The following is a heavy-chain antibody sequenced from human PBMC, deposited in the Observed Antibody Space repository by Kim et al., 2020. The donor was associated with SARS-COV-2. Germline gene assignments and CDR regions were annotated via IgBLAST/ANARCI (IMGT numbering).Heavy chain of an antibody. D-gene: IGHD3-22*01. J-gene: IGHJ4*02. CDR1: GFTFSSYG. CDR3: AKDRDSSGEYSVFFDY. V-gene: IGHV3-30*18. Sequence: GGSLRLSCAASGFTFSSYGMHWVRQAPGKGLEWVAVITYDGSNKYYADSVKGRFTISRDNSKNTLYLQMNSLRAEDTAVYYCAKDRDSSGEYSVFFDYWGQGTLVTVSS. CDR2: ITYDGSNK.